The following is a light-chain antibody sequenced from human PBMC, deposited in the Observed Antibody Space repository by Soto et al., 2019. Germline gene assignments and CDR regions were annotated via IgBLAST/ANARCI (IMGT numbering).Light chain of an antibody. CDR3: QQREHWPPIT. V-gene: IGKV3-11*01. CDR1: QSVNRY. J-gene: IGKJ5*01. Sequence: EIVITHAPATLSVXXGEIATLSCRASQSVNRYLAWYQQKPGQAPRLLIYDTSNRATGIPARFSGSGSGTDFTLTISSLEPEDFAVYYCQQREHWPPITFGQATRL. CDR2: DTS.